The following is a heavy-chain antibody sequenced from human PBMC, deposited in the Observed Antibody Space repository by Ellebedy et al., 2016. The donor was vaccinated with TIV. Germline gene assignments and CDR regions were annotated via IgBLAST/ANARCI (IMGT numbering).Heavy chain of an antibody. D-gene: IGHD2-2*01. Sequence: GESLKISCDASGFSFSDYGMTCVRQTPGRGLEWVANIKQDGSDKNYVDSVKGRFTISRDNAKNSLYLQMNSLSADDTAVYYCARGSGYCSSTSCSGETDWGQGTPVTVSS. V-gene: IGHV3-7*03. CDR2: IKQDGSDK. CDR1: GFSFSDYG. CDR3: ARGSGYCSSTSCSGETD. J-gene: IGHJ4*02.